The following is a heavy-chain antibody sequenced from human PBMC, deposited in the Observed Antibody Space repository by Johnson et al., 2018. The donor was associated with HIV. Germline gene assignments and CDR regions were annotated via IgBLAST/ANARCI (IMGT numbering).Heavy chain of an antibody. V-gene: IGHV3-30*04. CDR2: ISYDGSNK. Sequence: QVQLVESGGGVVQPGRSLRLSCEASGFSFSEYSVNWVRQAPGKGLEWVAVISYDGSNKYYADSVKGRFTISRDNSKNTLYLQMNSLRAEDTAVYYCARPHIVVVTAGYAFDIWGQGTMVIVSS. CDR3: ARPHIVVVTAGYAFDI. CDR1: GFSFSEYS. D-gene: IGHD2-21*02. J-gene: IGHJ3*02.